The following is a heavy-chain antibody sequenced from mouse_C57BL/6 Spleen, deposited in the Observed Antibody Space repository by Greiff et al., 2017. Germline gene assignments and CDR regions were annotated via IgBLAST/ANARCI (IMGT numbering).Heavy chain of an antibody. V-gene: IGHV5-17*01. CDR1: GFTFSDYG. J-gene: IGHJ2*01. CDR2: ISSGSSTI. CDR3: ARPFYYYGSSAFDY. Sequence: EVKLMESGGGLVKPGGSLTLSCAASGFTFSDYGMHWVRQAPEKGLEWVAYISSGSSTIYYADTVKGRFTISRDNAKNTLFLQMTSLRSEDTAMYYCARPFYYYGSSAFDYWGQGTTLTVSS. D-gene: IGHD1-1*01.